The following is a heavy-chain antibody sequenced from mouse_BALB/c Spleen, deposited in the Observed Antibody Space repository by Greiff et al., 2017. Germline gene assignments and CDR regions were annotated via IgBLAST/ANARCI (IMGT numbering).Heavy chain of an antibody. CDR2: IDPENGDT. CDR3: NARTTATDY. CDR1: GFNIKDYY. D-gene: IGHD1-2*01. J-gene: IGHJ2*01. V-gene: IGHV14-4*02. Sequence: DVQLVESGAELVRSGASVKLSCTASGFNIKDYYMHWVKQRPEQGLEWIGWIDPENGDTEYAPKFQGKATMTADTSSNTAYLQLSSLTSEDTAVYYCNARTTATDYWGQGTTLTVSS.